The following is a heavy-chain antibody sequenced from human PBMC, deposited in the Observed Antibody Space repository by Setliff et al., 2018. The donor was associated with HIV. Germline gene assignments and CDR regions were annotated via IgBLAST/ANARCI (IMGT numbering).Heavy chain of an antibody. CDR1: GGSISSGSYY. D-gene: IGHD4-17*01. Sequence: SETLSLTCNVSGGSISSGSYYWSWIRQPAGKGLEWIGHIYTSGSTNYNPSLKSRVTIAVDTSKTQFSLKLSSVTAADTAVYYCARSPRWDYCDYCWGQGTLVTVSS. CDR2: IYTSGST. CDR3: ARSPRWDYCDYC. V-gene: IGHV4-61*09. J-gene: IGHJ4*02.